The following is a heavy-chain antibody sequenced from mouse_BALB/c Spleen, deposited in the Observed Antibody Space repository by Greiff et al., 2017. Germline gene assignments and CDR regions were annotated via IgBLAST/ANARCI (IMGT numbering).Heavy chain of an antibody. Sequence: VRLQQSGAELARPGASVKMSCKASGYTFTSYTMHWVKQRPGQGLEWIGYINPSSGYTNYNQKFKDKATLTADKSSSTAYMQLSSLTSEDSAVYYCARSGDYDSFDYWGQGTTLTVSS. CDR1: GYTFTSYT. CDR3: ARSGDYDSFDY. D-gene: IGHD2-4*01. J-gene: IGHJ2*01. V-gene: IGHV1-4*01. CDR2: INPSSGYT.